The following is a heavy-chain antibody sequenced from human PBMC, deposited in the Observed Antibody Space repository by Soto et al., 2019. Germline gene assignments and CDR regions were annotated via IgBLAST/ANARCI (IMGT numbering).Heavy chain of an antibody. D-gene: IGHD2-15*01. CDR1: GYTFTGFW. CDR2: INPKSGVT. V-gene: IGHV1-2*02. J-gene: IGHJ6*02. CDR3: SKGLWTVGQCSGGTCYDGMDV. Sequence: ASVKVSCKASGYTFTGFWIHWVRQAPGQGLEWMGWINPKSGVTNYAQKFQGRVTMTRDTSLSTVYMELSRLQSDDTAVYYCSKGLWTVGQCSGGTCYDGMDVWGQVPTVPAS.